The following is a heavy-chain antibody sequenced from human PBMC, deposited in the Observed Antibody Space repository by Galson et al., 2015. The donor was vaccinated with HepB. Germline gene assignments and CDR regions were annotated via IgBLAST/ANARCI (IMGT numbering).Heavy chain of an antibody. D-gene: IGHD3-22*01. CDR2: ISYDGSNK. V-gene: IGHV3-30*18. J-gene: IGHJ4*02. CDR1: GFTFSSYG. Sequence: LRLSCAASGFTFSSYGMHWVSQAPGKGLEWVAVISYDGSNKYYADSVKGRFTISRDNSKNTLHLQMNSLRAEDTAVYYCAKSPSPGNRYYDSSGYYPVADYWGQGTLVTVSS. CDR3: AKSPSPGNRYYDSSGYYPVADY.